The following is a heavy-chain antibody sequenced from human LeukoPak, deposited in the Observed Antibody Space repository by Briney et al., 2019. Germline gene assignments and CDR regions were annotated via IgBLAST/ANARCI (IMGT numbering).Heavy chain of an antibody. CDR1: GFIFSSYS. V-gene: IGHV3-48*04. CDR3: ARGPYSSNWYVDY. Sequence: GGSLRLSCAASGFIFSSYSMNWVCQAPGKGLEWVSYINTNGFTTSYADSVKGRFTISRDSAKNSLYLQMNSLRAEDTAVYYCARGPYSSNWYVDYWGQGTLVTVAS. CDR2: INTNGFTT. J-gene: IGHJ4*02. D-gene: IGHD6-13*01.